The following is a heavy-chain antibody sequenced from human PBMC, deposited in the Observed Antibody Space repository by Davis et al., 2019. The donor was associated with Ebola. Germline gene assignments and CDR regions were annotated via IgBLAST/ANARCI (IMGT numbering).Heavy chain of an antibody. CDR3: VRSQGYFSRFDP. CDR2: ISVRTDDT. Sequence: PGGSLRLSCVASGFTFSSYSFNWVRQTPGKGLEWVSQISVRTDDTHYADSVKGRFTISKDYSKNTVYLQMNSLRVEDTAVYYCVRSQGYFSRFDPWGQGTLVTVSS. V-gene: IGHV3-23*01. J-gene: IGHJ5*02. CDR1: GFTFSSYS. D-gene: IGHD3-22*01.